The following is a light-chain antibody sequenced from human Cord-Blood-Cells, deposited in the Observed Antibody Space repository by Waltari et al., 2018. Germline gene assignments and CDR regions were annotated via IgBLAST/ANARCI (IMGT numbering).Light chain of an antibody. Sequence: QSALTQPRSASGSPGQSVTISCTGISSDVGGYNYVSWYQQHPGKAPNLMIYDVSKRPSGVPDRFSGSKSGNTASLTISGLQAEDEADYYCCSYAGSYTYVFGTGTKVTVL. CDR3: CSYAGSYTYV. V-gene: IGLV2-11*01. J-gene: IGLJ1*01. CDR1: SSDVGGYNY. CDR2: DVS.